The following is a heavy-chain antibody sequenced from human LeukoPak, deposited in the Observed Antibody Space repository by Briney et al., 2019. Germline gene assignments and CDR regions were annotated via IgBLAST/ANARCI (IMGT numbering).Heavy chain of an antibody. CDR3: ARGSPYYYGSGSYRDSWGRPSGWFDP. CDR2: IYSSGST. D-gene: IGHD3-10*01. CDR1: GASISSDGYS. J-gene: IGHJ5*02. V-gene: IGHV4-30-4*07. Sequence: SETLSLTCAVSGASISSDGYSWSWIRQPPGKGLECIGYIYSSGSTYYNPSLKSRVTISVDTSNNQFSLKLSSVTAADTAVYYCARGSPYYYGSGSYRDSWGRPSGWFDPWGQGTLVTVSS.